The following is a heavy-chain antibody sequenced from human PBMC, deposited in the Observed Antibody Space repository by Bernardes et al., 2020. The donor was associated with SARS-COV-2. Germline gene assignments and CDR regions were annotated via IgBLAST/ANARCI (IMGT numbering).Heavy chain of an antibody. Sequence: GGSLRLSCAASGFTFSSYAMHWVRQAPGKGLEWVAVISYDGSNKYYADSVKGRFTISRDNSKNTLYLQMNSLRADGAAVYYCARAPKYSYSLMDVWGKGTTVTVSS. CDR3: ARAPKYSYSLMDV. V-gene: IGHV3-30*01. J-gene: IGHJ6*03. CDR1: GFTFSSYA. CDR2: ISYDGSNK. D-gene: IGHD4-4*01.